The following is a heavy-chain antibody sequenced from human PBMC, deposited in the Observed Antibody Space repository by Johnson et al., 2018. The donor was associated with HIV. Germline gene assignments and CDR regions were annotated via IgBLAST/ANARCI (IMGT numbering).Heavy chain of an antibody. CDR1: GFTFSSYG. Sequence: QVQLVESGGGVVQPGGSLRLYCAASGFTFSSYGMHWVRQAPGKGLEWVAFTRYDGSNKYYADSVKGRFTISRDNSKNTLYLQMNSLRAEDTAVYYCAKDRTGFDAFDIWGQGTMVTVSS. D-gene: IGHD1-1*01. CDR3: AKDRTGFDAFDI. CDR2: TRYDGSNK. J-gene: IGHJ3*02. V-gene: IGHV3-30*02.